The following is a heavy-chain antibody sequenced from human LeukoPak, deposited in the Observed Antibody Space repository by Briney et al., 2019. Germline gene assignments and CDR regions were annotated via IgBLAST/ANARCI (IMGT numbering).Heavy chain of an antibody. Sequence: SETLSLTCTVSGGSISSYYWSWIRQPPGKGLEWIGYIYYSGSTNHNPSLKSRVTISVDTSKNQFSLKLSSVTAADTAVYYCARGPYCSGGSCYPGRYYYGMDVWGQGTTVTVSS. CDR1: GGSISSYY. CDR2: IYYSGST. D-gene: IGHD2-15*01. CDR3: ARGPYCSGGSCYPGRYYYGMDV. V-gene: IGHV4-59*01. J-gene: IGHJ6*02.